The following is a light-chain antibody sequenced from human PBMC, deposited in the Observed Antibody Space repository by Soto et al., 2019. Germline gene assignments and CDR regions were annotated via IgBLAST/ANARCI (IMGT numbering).Light chain of an antibody. J-gene: IGKJ1*01. CDR1: QSISTS. CDR2: RAS. Sequence: DIHMTQSPSAMSASVGDRVTITFRASQSISTSLNWYQQKPGTAPRLLIYRASSVKSGVPPRFSGSGSGTEFTLTISSLQPDDFATYCCQQYNSYRRTFGQGTKVDIK. V-gene: IGKV1-5*01. CDR3: QQYNSYRRT.